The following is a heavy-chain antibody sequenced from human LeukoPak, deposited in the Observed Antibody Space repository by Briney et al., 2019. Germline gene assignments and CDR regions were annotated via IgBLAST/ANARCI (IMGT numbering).Heavy chain of an antibody. V-gene: IGHV3-7*01. D-gene: IGHD3-9*01. CDR2: IKRDGSDN. J-gene: IGHJ4*02. Sequence: GGSLRLSCAASGFTFSNYWMSWVRQAPGKGLEWVANIKRDGSDNYYVGSVEGRFTISRDNAKNSLYLQMNSLRAEDTAVYYCARDGLPYYDILTGPNYFDYWGQGTLVTVSS. CDR3: ARDGLPYYDILTGPNYFDY. CDR1: GFTFSNYW.